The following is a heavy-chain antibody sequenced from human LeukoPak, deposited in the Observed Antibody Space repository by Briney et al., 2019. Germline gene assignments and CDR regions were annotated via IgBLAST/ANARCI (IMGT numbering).Heavy chain of an antibody. CDR2: ISGSGGST. J-gene: IGHJ4*02. CDR3: AKGLLWFGELTDFDY. CDR1: GFTFSSYA. Sequence: GGSLRLSCAASGFTFSSYAMSWVRQAPGEGLEWVSAISGSGGSTYYADSVKGRFTISRDNSKNTLYLQMNSLRAEDTAVYYCAKGLLWFGELTDFDYWGQGTLVTVSS. V-gene: IGHV3-23*01. D-gene: IGHD3-10*01.